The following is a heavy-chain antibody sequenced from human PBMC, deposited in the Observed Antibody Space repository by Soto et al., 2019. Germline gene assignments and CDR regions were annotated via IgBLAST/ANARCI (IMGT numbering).Heavy chain of an antibody. CDR1: GVTFSNAW. V-gene: IGHV3-15*07. D-gene: IGHD6-6*01. J-gene: IGHJ4*02. CDR3: AKEGSIAARPEEEYYFDY. Sequence: GGSLRLSCAASGVTFSNAWMNWVRQAPGKGLEWVGRIKSKAGGGTTDYAAPVKGRFTISRDDSKNTLYLQMNSLRAEDTAVYYCAKEGSIAARPEEEYYFDYWGQGTLVTVSS. CDR2: IKSKAGGGTT.